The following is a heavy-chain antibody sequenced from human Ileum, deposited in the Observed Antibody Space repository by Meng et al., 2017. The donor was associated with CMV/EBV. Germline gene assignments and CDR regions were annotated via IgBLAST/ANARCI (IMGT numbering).Heavy chain of an antibody. V-gene: IGHV4-30-4*01. Sequence: TVSGGAISSGDYYWSWIRQHPGKGLEWIGYIYYSGNTYYNPSLKSRITISIDTSNNQFSLKLTSLTAADTAVYYCARVKSNAWYNDFWGQGTLVTSPQ. CDR1: GGAISSGDYY. CDR3: ARVKSNAWYNDF. D-gene: IGHD6-19*01. J-gene: IGHJ4*02. CDR2: IYYSGNT.